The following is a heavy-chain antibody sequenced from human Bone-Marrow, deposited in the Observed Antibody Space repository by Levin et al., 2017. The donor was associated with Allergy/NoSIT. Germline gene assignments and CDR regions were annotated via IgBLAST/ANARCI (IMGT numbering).Heavy chain of an antibody. CDR3: ARLSPLLRLVEGSHYAMDV. CDR2: ISAYNGYT. D-gene: IGHD3-3*01. Sequence: ASVKVSCKASGYTFTNYGISWVRQAPGQGLEWMGWISAYNGYTYYVQKFQGRVTMTTDTSTSTASMELSSLISDDTAVYYCARLSPLLRLVEGSHYAMDVWGQGTTVIVSS. CDR1: GYTFTNYG. J-gene: IGHJ6*02. V-gene: IGHV1-18*01.